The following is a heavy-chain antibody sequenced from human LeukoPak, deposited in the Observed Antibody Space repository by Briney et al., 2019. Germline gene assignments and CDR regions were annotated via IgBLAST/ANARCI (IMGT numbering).Heavy chain of an antibody. V-gene: IGHV3-30*02. CDR1: GFTFSSYG. J-gene: IGHJ3*02. CDR2: IRYGGSDK. Sequence: GGSLRLSCAASGFTFSSYGMHWVRQAPGKGLEWVAFIRYGGSDKYYADSAKGRFTISRDNSKNTLYLQTNSLRAEDTAMYFCAKDDPVRSAFDIWGQGTMVTVSS. CDR3: AKDDPVRSAFDI.